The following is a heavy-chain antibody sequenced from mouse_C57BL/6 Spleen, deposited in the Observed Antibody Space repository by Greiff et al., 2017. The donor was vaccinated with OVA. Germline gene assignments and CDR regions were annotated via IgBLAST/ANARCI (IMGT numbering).Heavy chain of an antibody. CDR1: GYSITSGYY. J-gene: IGHJ1*03. D-gene: IGHD1-1*01. V-gene: IGHV3-6*01. CDR3: ARALNTTVVPWYFDV. CDR2: ISYDGSN. Sequence: EVQLQESGPGLVKPSQSLSLTCSVTGYSITSGYYWNWIRQFPGNQLEWMGYISYDGSNNYNPSLKNRISITRDTSKNQFFLKLNSVTTEDTATYYCARALNTTVVPWYFDVWGTGTTVTVSS.